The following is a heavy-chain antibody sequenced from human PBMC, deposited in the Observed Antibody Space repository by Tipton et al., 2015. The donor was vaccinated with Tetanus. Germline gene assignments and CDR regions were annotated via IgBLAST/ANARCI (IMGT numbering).Heavy chain of an antibody. CDR2: IYYSGST. V-gene: IGHV4-31*03. CDR3: ARVSQFGGEPAAFDI. Sequence: TLSLTCTVSGGSISSGGYYWSWIRQHPGKGLEWIGYIYYSGSTYYNPSLKSRVTTSVDTSKNQFSLKLSSVTAADTAVYYCARVSQFGGEPAAFDIWGQGTMVTVSS. CDR1: GGSISSGGYY. D-gene: IGHD3-10*01. J-gene: IGHJ3*02.